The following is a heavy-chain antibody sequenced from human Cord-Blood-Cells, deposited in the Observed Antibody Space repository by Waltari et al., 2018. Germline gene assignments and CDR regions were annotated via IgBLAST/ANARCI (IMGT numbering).Heavy chain of an antibody. CDR2: VCSGGGQ. V-gene: IGHV3-53*01. CDR3: ERGRRFGEYFDY. CDR1: GVTVSSHY. J-gene: IGHJ4*02. D-gene: IGHD3-10*01. Sequence: EVQLVESGGGLIQPGGSLRLACAASGVTVSSHYMSWVRQAPGKGLVWVSVVCSGGGQYHADSAKGLFTISRKQSKNTLYLQMNCLRAEDTAVYYCERGRRFGEYFDYWGQGTLVTVSS.